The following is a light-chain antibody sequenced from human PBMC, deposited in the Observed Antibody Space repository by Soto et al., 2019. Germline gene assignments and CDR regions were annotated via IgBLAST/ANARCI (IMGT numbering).Light chain of an antibody. CDR3: QQSYSTPIT. CDR2: AAS. CDR1: QSISSN. J-gene: IGKJ5*01. V-gene: IGKV1-39*01. Sequence: DIQMTQSPSSLSASVGDRVTITCRASQSISSNLNWYQHKLGKAPNLLIYAASSLQSGVPSRFSGSGSGTDFTLTITSLQPEDFATYYCQQSYSTPITFGQGTRLEIK.